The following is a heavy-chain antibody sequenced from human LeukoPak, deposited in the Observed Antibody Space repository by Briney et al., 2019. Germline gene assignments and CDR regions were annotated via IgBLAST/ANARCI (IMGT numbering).Heavy chain of an antibody. Sequence: GGSLRLSCAASGFTFSSYSMNWVRQAPGKGLEWVSYITSSSNYIYYAGSVKGRFTISRDNAENSLFLLMNSLRAEDTAVYYCARVDSSGSRIWGQGTMVTVSS. J-gene: IGHJ3*02. V-gene: IGHV3-21*01. CDR2: ITSSSNYI. CDR3: ARVDSSGSRI. D-gene: IGHD1-26*01. CDR1: GFTFSSYS.